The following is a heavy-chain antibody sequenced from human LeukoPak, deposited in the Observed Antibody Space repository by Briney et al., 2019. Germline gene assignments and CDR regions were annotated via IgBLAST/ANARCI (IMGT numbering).Heavy chain of an antibody. CDR3: ARAGNWNDNVYSYYYYMDV. Sequence: ASVKVSCKASGYTFTSYYMHWVRQAPGQGLEWMGIINPSGGSTSYAQKFQGRVTMTRDTSTSTVYMELSSLRSEDTAVYYCARAGNWNDNVYSYYYYMDVWGKGTTVTVSS. CDR2: INPSGGST. CDR1: GYTFTSYY. V-gene: IGHV1-46*01. J-gene: IGHJ6*03. D-gene: IGHD1-1*01.